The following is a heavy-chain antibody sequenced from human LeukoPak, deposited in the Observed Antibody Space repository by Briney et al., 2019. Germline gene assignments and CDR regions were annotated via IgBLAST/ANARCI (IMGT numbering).Heavy chain of an antibody. D-gene: IGHD3-16*02. Sequence: SETLSLTCAVYGGSFSGYYWSWIRQPPGKGLEWIGEINHSGSTNYNPSLKSRVTISVDTSKNQFSLKLSSVTAADTAVYYCARETYTSGGVIAIDYWGQGTRVTVSS. V-gene: IGHV4-34*01. CDR2: INHSGST. CDR3: ARETYTSGGVIAIDY. CDR1: GGSFSGYY. J-gene: IGHJ4*02.